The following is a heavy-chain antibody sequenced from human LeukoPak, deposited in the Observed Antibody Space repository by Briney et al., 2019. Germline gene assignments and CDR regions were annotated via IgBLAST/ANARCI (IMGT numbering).Heavy chain of an antibody. CDR2: IHYSGST. D-gene: IGHD2-21*01. J-gene: IGHJ3*02. CDR3: ARSVSWGLLVRDDAFDI. Sequence: PSETLSLTCTVSGRSISSYHWIWIRQPPGKGLEWIGYIHYSGSTNYNPSLKSRVTTSVDTSKKQFSLKLRSVTAADTAVYYCARSVSWGLLVRDDAFDIWGQGTMVTVSS. V-gene: IGHV4-59*08. CDR1: GRSISSYH.